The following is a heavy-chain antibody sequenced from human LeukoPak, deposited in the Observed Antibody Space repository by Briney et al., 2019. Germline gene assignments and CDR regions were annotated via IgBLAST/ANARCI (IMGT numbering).Heavy chain of an antibody. D-gene: IGHD6-25*01. Sequence: GASVKVSCKASGYTFTSYYMHWVRQAPGQGLEWMGVINPVGGSTIYAQKFQGRVTMTRDTSTTTVYMQLSSLRSQDTAVYSCARVRSYGYPGYYFDYGGQGTLVTVSS. V-gene: IGHV1-46*01. J-gene: IGHJ4*02. CDR3: ARVRSYGYPGYYFDY. CDR1: GYTFTSYY. CDR2: INPVGGST.